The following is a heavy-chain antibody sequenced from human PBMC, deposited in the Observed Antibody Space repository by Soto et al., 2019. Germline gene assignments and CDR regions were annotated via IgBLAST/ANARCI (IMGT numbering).Heavy chain of an antibody. Sequence: QVQLVESGGGVVQPGRSLRLSCAASGFTFSSYAMHWVRQAPGKGLEWVAVISYDGSNKYYADSVKGRFTISRDNSKNTMYLQMHSLRAEDTAVYYCARESRGSSSPLDYRGQGTLVTVSS. D-gene: IGHD6-6*01. CDR2: ISYDGSNK. J-gene: IGHJ4*02. CDR3: ARESRGSSSPLDY. CDR1: GFTFSSYA. V-gene: IGHV3-30-3*01.